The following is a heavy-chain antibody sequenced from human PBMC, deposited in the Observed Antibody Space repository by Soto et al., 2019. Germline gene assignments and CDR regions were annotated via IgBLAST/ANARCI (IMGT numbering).Heavy chain of an antibody. CDR3: GRAHLGTDRYILEPLDF. J-gene: IGHJ4*02. CDR2: TYYRSKWYS. Sequence: SQTCSLTCAISGDSGARNSATWNWIRQSPSRGLEWLGRTYYRSKWYSDYAISVKSRITINPDTSKNQFSLHLNSVVPEDTAVYYCGRAHLGTDRYILEPLDFWGQGTQVTVSS. V-gene: IGHV6-1*01. D-gene: IGHD1-1*01. CDR1: GDSGARNSAT.